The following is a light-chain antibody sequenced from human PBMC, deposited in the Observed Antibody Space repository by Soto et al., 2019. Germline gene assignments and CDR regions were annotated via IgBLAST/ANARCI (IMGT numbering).Light chain of an antibody. CDR3: QSYDSDLTESYV. V-gene: IGLV1-40*01. J-gene: IGLJ1*01. CDR2: HNN. Sequence: QSVLTQPPSVSGAPGQTVTVSCTGSSSNIGASFDVHWYQLVPGGAHRLLNYHNNNRPSGVPDRFSGSKSGASASLAITCLQAEDEADYYCQSYDSDLTESYVFGTGTKVTVL. CDR1: SSNIGASFD.